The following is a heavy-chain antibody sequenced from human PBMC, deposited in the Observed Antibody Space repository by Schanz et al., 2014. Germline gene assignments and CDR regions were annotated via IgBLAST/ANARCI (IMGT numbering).Heavy chain of an antibody. CDR1: GFTFRNYA. J-gene: IGHJ3*02. D-gene: IGHD4-17*01. Sequence: VQLLESGGGLVQPGGSLKLSCSASGFTFRNYALSWVRQAPGKGLEWVAVIWYDGNNKYYADSVKGRFTISRDNSKNTLYLQMNSLRAEDTALYYCAKDMHKDYGGKPQAFDIWGQGTMVTVSS. CDR3: AKDMHKDYGGKPQAFDI. V-gene: IGHV3-33*06. CDR2: IWYDGNNK.